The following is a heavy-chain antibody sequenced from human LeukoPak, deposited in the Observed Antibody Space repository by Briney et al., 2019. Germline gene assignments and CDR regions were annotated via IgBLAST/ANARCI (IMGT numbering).Heavy chain of an antibody. Sequence: SVKVSCKASGGTFSSYAISWVRQAPGQGLEWMGRIIPILGIANYAQKFQGRVTITADKSTSTAYMELSSLRSVDTAVYYCARGGVVPAAIDYWGQGTLVTVSS. CDR2: IIPILGIA. CDR1: GGTFSSYA. CDR3: ARGGVVPAAIDY. D-gene: IGHD2-2*01. V-gene: IGHV1-69*04. J-gene: IGHJ4*02.